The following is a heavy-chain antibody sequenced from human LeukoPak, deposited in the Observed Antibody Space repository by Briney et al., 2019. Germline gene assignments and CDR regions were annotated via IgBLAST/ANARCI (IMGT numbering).Heavy chain of an antibody. Sequence: PGGSLRLSCAVSGFTFSDYYMSWVRQAPGKGLEWVASIKQDESEKYYVDSVKGRFTISRDNAKNSLYLQMNSLRAEDTAVYYCARVWDLYYYDSNGYYPLAFDIWGQGTMVTVSS. D-gene: IGHD3-22*01. CDR2: IKQDESEK. J-gene: IGHJ3*02. CDR3: ARVWDLYYYDSNGYYPLAFDI. CDR1: GFTFSDYY. V-gene: IGHV3-7*01.